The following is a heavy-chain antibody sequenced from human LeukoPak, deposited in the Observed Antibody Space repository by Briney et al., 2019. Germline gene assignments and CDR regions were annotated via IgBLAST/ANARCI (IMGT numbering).Heavy chain of an antibody. CDR3: ARGRWGVTIHDYYYYYMDV. CDR2: ISSNGGST. V-gene: IGHV3-64*01. D-gene: IGHD4-11*01. CDR1: GFTFSSYG. Sequence: GGSLRLSCAASGFTFSSYGMHWVRQTPGKGLEYVSAISSNGGSTNYANSVKGRFTISRDNSKNTLYLQMGSLRAEDMAVYYCARGRWGVTIHDYYYYYMDVWGKGTTVTVSS. J-gene: IGHJ6*03.